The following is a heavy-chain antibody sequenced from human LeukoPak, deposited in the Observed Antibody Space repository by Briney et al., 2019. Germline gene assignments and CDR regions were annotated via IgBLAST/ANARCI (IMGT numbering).Heavy chain of an antibody. Sequence: SETLSLTCTVSGGSISSGDYYWSWIRQPPGKGLEWIGYIYYSGSTYYNPSLKSRVTISVDTSKNQFSLKLSSVTAADTAVYYCAREGLSGTGSWYFDYWGQGTLVTVSS. CDR3: AREGLSGTGSWYFDY. CDR1: GGSISSGDYY. V-gene: IGHV4-30-4*01. CDR2: IYYSGST. D-gene: IGHD1-1*01. J-gene: IGHJ4*02.